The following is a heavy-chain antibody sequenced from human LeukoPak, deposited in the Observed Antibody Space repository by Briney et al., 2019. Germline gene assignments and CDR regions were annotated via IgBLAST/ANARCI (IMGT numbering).Heavy chain of an antibody. CDR2: ISSSGSTI. CDR3: ARDSIVTGEFDY. D-gene: IGHD2-21*02. CDR1: GFTFSSYE. J-gene: IGHJ4*02. V-gene: IGHV3-48*03. Sequence: GGSLRLSCVVSGFTFSSYEMNWVRQAPGKGLEWVSYISSSGSTIYYADSVKGRFTISRDNAKNSLYLQMNSLRAEDTAVYYCARDSIVTGEFDYWGQGTLVTLSS.